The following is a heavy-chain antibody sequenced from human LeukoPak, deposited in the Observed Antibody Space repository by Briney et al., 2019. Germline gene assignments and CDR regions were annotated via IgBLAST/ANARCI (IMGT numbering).Heavy chain of an antibody. CDR3: AGLAPHRPLDY. Sequence: SETLSPTCSVSGGSLRSDSYFWDWVRQPPGKGLGWIGYIYSSGSTNYNRSLKSRVTISLDTSKNQFSLKLSSVTAADTAVYYCAGLAPHRPLDYWGQGTPVTVSS. CDR1: GGSLRSDSYF. J-gene: IGHJ4*02. V-gene: IGHV4-61*01. CDR2: IYSSGST. D-gene: IGHD1-14*01.